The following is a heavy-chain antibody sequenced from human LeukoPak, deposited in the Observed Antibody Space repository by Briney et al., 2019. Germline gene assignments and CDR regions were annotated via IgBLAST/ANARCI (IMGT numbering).Heavy chain of an antibody. V-gene: IGHV4-34*01. CDR1: GGSFSGYY. Sequence: SETLSLTCAVYGGSFSGYYWSWIRQPPGKGLEWIGEINHSGSTNYNPSLKNRVTISVDTSKNQFSLKLSSVTAAVTAVYYCARVVQGFDDFEIWGQGTMVTVSS. CDR2: INHSGST. J-gene: IGHJ3*02. D-gene: IGHD2-2*01. CDR3: ARVVQGFDDFEI.